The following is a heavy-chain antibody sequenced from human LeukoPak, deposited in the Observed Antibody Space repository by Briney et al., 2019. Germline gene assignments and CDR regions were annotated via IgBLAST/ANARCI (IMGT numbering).Heavy chain of an antibody. CDR3: AKSPTVDAAFDI. V-gene: IGHV3-23*01. Sequence: GGSLRLSCAASGFTFSSYAMNWVRQAPGKGLEWVSGIGYTGDSTFYADSVKGRFTVSRDSSENTLSLHMNSLRAEDTALYYCAKSPTVDAAFDIWGQGTMVTVSS. J-gene: IGHJ3*02. D-gene: IGHD4-23*01. CDR2: IGYTGDST. CDR1: GFTFSSYA.